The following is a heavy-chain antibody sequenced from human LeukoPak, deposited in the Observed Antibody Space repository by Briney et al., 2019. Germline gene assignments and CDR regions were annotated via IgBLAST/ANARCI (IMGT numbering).Heavy chain of an antibody. J-gene: IGHJ4*02. V-gene: IGHV1-69*04. CDR1: GDTFSSYG. CDR3: ARAHSKGFVSSWDY. Sequence: ASVKVSCKASGDTFSSYGFSWVRQAPGQGLEWMGRIIPILDMPTYTQEFKDRVTITADKSTSTVYMEVSSLTSEDTAVYYCARAHSKGFVSSWDYWGQGTLVTVSS. CDR2: IIPILDMP. D-gene: IGHD6-13*01.